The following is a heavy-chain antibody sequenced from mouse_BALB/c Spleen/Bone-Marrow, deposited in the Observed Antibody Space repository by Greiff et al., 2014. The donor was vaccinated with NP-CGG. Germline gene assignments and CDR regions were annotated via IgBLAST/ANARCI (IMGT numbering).Heavy chain of an antibody. D-gene: IGHD1-1*01. J-gene: IGHJ2*01. CDR3: ARRATTVVATDY. CDR1: GYTFTSYW. V-gene: IGHV1S81*02. CDR2: INPSNGRT. Sequence: QVQLQQSGAELVKPRASVKLSCKASGYTFTSYWMHWVKQRPGQGLEWIGEINPSNGRTNYNEKFKSKATLTVDKSSSTAYMQLSSLTSEDSAVYCCARRATTVVATDYWGQGTTLTVSS.